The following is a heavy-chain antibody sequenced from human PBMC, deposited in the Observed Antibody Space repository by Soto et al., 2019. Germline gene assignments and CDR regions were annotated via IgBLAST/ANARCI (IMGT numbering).Heavy chain of an antibody. V-gene: IGHV4-4*02. Sequence: GSLRLSCAGYGFSFNTAWLTWVRQAPVNGLEFIGYIYHIFSTYYNPSLKSRVTISSYMSKNQFSLKLSSVTAADTSVHYCAAGGGLPRYYWGQGT. D-gene: IGHD5-12*01. CDR2: IYHIFST. J-gene: IGHJ4*02. CDR3: AAGGGLPRYY. CDR1: GFSFNTAW.